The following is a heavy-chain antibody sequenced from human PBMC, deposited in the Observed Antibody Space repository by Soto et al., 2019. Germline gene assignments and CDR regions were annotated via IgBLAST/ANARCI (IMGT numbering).Heavy chain of an antibody. V-gene: IGHV3-48*03. CDR3: ARDIDYYDSGGYQDY. D-gene: IGHD3-22*01. J-gene: IGHJ4*02. CDR2: INTRGNTI. Sequence: GSLRLSCAASGFIFSRYEMNWVRQAPGKGLEWVSYINTRGNTIHYADSVKGRFTVSRDNAENSLYLQMNSLRAEDTAVYYCARDIDYYDSGGYQDYWGQGTLVTVSS. CDR1: GFIFSRYE.